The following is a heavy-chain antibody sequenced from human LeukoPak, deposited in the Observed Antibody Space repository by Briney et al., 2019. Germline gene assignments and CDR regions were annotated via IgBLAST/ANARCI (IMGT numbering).Heavy chain of an antibody. D-gene: IGHD5-24*01. J-gene: IGHJ4*02. Sequence: GGSLRLSCAASGFTFSSYSMNWVRQAPGKGLEWVSSISSSSSYIYYADSVKGRFTISRDNAKNSLYLQMNSLRAEDTAVYYCAITRRDGYNPVDYWGQGTLVTVSS. CDR2: ISSSSSYI. CDR1: GFTFSSYS. V-gene: IGHV3-21*01. CDR3: AITRRDGYNPVDY.